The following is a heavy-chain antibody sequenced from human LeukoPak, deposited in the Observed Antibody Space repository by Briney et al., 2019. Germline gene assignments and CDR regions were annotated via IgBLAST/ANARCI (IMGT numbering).Heavy chain of an antibody. V-gene: IGHV3-7*01. J-gene: IGHJ4*02. CDR1: GFTFSSYW. Sequence: GGSLRLSCAASGFTFSSYWMSWVRQAPGKGLEWVANIKQDGSEKYYVDSVKGRFTISRDNAKNSLYLQMNSLRAEDTAVYYCARWEIRGTAHQLDYWGQGTLVTASS. CDR3: ARWEIRGTAHQLDY. D-gene: IGHD1-7*01. CDR2: IKQDGSEK.